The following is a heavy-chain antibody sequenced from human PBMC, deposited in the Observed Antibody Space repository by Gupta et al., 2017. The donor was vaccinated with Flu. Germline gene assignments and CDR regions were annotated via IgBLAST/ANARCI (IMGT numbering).Heavy chain of an antibody. V-gene: IGHV3-49*04. Sequence: EVQLVESGGVLVQPGRSLRLSCSASGFIFGDYALSWVRQAPGKRPEWISLIRNRAYGGTTEYAAPVRGRFIMSRDDAKSTAYLQMNSLQTEDTGVYYCVRDPYGSGIAGLGFDYWGQGTLVTVSS. CDR1: GFIFGDYA. CDR3: VRDPYGSGIAGLGFDY. CDR2: IRNRAYGGTT. D-gene: IGHD3-10*01. J-gene: IGHJ4*02.